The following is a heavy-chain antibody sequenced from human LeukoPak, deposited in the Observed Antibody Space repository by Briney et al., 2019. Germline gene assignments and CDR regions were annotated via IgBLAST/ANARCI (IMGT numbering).Heavy chain of an antibody. D-gene: IGHD5-12*01. CDR3: ARGRSTGYPYYFEY. V-gene: IGHV1-8*03. CDR1: GYTFTSYD. Sequence: ASVKVSCKASGYTFTSYDINRVRQATGQGLEWMGWMNPNSGSTGYALKFQGRVTITRNTSISTAYMELSGLRSEDTAVYYCARGRSTGYPYYFEYWGQGTLVTVSS. J-gene: IGHJ4*02. CDR2: MNPNSGST.